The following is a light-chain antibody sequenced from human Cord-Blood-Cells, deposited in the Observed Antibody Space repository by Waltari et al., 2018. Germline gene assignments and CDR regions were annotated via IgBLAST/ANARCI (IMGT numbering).Light chain of an antibody. CDR1: QSVSSN. CDR2: GAS. J-gene: IGKJ3*01. CDR3: HQYNNCPSFT. Sequence: DIVLTQSPATLSVSPGDRAPLSCRASQSVSSNLVCYQQKPGQAPRLLIYGASTRATGIPARFSGSGSGTEFTLTISSLQSEDYAVYYCHQYNNCPSFTFGPGTKVDIK. V-gene: IGKV3-15*01.